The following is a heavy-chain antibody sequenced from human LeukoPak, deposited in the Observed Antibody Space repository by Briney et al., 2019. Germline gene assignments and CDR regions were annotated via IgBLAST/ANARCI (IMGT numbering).Heavy chain of an antibody. D-gene: IGHD2/OR15-2a*01. CDR3: GRLNSTHLFDTIYHQLDY. V-gene: IGHV1-18*01. J-gene: IGHJ4*02. CDR2: ISTYNGRT. CDR1: NYTFISYS. Sequence: ASVKVSCKASNYTFISYSITWVRQAPGQGLEWMGWISTYNGRTNYAPNFQDRVTMTSDRSTSTAYMELRSLRSDDTAVYYCGRLNSTHLFDTIYHQLDYWGQGALVTVSS.